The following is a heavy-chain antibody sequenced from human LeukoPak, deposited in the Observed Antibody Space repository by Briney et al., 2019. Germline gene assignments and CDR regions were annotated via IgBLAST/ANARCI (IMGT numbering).Heavy chain of an antibody. V-gene: IGHV1-69*05. Sequence: SVEVSCKASAGTFSTYAISWVRQAPGQGLEWMGGIIPIFGPANYAQNFQGRVTITTDEYTSTAYVELSSLRSEDTAVYYCARGPELERFDYWGQGTLVTVSS. D-gene: IGHD1-1*01. CDR1: AGTFSTYA. CDR3: ARGPELERFDY. CDR2: IIPIFGPA. J-gene: IGHJ4*02.